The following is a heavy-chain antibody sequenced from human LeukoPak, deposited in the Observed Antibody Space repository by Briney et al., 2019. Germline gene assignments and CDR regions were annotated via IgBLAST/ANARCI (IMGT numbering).Heavy chain of an antibody. CDR1: GFTFSSYW. V-gene: IGHV3-74*01. CDR3: ARGGSSGRLDY. D-gene: IGHD6-19*01. J-gene: IGHJ4*02. Sequence: GGSLRLSCAASGFTFSSYWMHWVRHSPGKGVVWVSRIKTDGSDTSYADSVKGRFTISRDNAKNTLYLQMNSMSAEDTAVYYCARGGSSGRLDYWGQGTLVTVSS. CDR2: IKTDGSDT.